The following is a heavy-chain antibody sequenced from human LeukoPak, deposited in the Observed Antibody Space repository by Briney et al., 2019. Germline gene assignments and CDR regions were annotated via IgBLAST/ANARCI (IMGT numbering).Heavy chain of an antibody. J-gene: IGHJ4*02. Sequence: GGSLRLSCAASGFTFSSYGMHWVRQAPGRGLGWVAFIRYDGSNQYYADSVKGRFTISRDNAKNSLYLQMNSLRAEDTAVYYCARTHILTGDFDYWGQGALVTVSS. D-gene: IGHD3-9*01. CDR1: GFTFSSYG. V-gene: IGHV3-30*02. CDR3: ARTHILTGDFDY. CDR2: IRYDGSNQ.